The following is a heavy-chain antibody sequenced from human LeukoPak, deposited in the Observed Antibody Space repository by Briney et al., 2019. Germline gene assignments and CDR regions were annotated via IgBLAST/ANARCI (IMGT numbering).Heavy chain of an antibody. Sequence: PGGSLRLSCAASGFTFSSYAMSWVRQAPGKGLEWVSAISSSGGSTYYADSVEGRFTISRDNSKNTLYLQMNSLRAEDTAVYYCARDVLTGYYGYFDLWGRGTLVTVSS. D-gene: IGHD3-9*01. CDR1: GFTFSSYA. CDR2: ISSSGGST. V-gene: IGHV3-23*01. J-gene: IGHJ2*01. CDR3: ARDVLTGYYGYFDL.